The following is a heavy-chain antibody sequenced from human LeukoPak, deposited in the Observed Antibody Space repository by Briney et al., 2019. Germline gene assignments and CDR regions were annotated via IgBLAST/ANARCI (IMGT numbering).Heavy chain of an antibody. Sequence: GGSLRLSCAASGFSFSSYSMNWVRQAPGKGLEWVSYISTSSSTIYYADSVKGRFTISRDNAKNSLYLQMNSLRAEDTAVYYCARAGAVAARGYYYYYMDVWGKGTTVTVSS. CDR3: ARAGAVAARGYYYYYMDV. D-gene: IGHD6-6*01. CDR1: GFSFSSYS. J-gene: IGHJ6*03. CDR2: ISTSSSTI. V-gene: IGHV3-48*01.